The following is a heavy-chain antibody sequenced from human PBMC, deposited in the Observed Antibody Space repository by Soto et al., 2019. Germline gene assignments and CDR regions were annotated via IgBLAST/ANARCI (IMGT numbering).Heavy chain of an antibody. CDR3: AKMTSGSYGRNYGMDV. CDR2: LPERGSSP. CDR1: GFTFSNYA. V-gene: IGHV3-23*01. Sequence: EVQLLESGGGLVQPGGSLRLSCAASGFTFSNYAMSWVRQAPGKGLEWVSALPERGSSPYYADSVKGRFTISRDNSKNSLDLQISSLRAEDTAVYYCAKMTSGSYGRNYGMDVWGQGTTVTVSS. J-gene: IGHJ6*02. D-gene: IGHD5-18*01.